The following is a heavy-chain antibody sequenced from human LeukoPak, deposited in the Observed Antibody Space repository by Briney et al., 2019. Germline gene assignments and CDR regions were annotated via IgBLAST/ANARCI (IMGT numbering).Heavy chain of an antibody. Sequence: ASVKVSCKASGYTFTTYYMHWVRQAPGQGLEWMGIINPSGGTTSYSQKFQGRVTMIRDTSTSTVYMELSSLRSEDTAVYYCARGPNSWAGGDYWGQGTLVTVSS. CDR3: ARGPNSWAGGDY. V-gene: IGHV1-46*01. CDR1: GYTFTTYY. CDR2: INPSGGTT. D-gene: IGHD6-13*01. J-gene: IGHJ4*02.